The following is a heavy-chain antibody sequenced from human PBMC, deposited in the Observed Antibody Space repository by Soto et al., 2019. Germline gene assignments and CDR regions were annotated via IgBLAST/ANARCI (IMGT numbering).Heavy chain of an antibody. CDR3: ARKHPYGSGSYPA. J-gene: IGHJ4*02. Sequence: GGSLRLSCAASGFTVSSNYMSWVRQAPGKGLEWVSVIYSGGSTYYADSVKGRFTISRDNSKNTLYLQMNSLRAEDTAVYYCARKHPYGSGSYPAWGQGTLVTVSS. CDR1: GFTVSSNY. CDR2: IYSGGST. V-gene: IGHV3-66*01. D-gene: IGHD3-10*01.